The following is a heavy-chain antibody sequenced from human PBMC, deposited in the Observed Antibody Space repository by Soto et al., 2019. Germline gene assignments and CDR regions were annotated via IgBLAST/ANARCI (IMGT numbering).Heavy chain of an antibody. V-gene: IGHV3-30-3*01. CDR2: ISYDGSNK. CDR3: ARDGGRITMIVVADIGLYYGMYV. CDR1: GFTFSSYA. Sequence: QVQLVESGGGVVQPGGSLRLSCAASGFTFSSYAMHWVRQAPGKGLEWVAVISYDGSNKYYADSVKGPFTISRDNSKNTLYLLMNSLRAEDTAVYYCARDGGRITMIVVADIGLYYGMYVWGQGTTVTVSS. D-gene: IGHD3-22*01. J-gene: IGHJ6*02.